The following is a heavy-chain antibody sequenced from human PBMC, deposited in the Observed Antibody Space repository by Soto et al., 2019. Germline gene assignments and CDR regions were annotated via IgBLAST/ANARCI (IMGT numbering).Heavy chain of an antibody. J-gene: IGHJ4*02. CDR1: GFTFSSYA. D-gene: IGHD3-9*01. CDR3: ARGMGRYFDWLFPDFDY. Sequence: GGSLRLSCAASGFTFSSYAMSWVRQAPGKGLEWVSAISGSGGSTYYADSVKGRFTISRDNAKNSLYLQMNSLRDEDTAVYYCARGMGRYFDWLFPDFDYWGQGTLVTVSS. CDR2: ISGSGGST. V-gene: IGHV3-23*01.